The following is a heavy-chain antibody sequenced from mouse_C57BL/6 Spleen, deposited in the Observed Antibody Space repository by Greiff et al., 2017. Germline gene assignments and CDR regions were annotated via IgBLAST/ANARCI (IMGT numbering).Heavy chain of an antibody. D-gene: IGHD1-1*01. Sequence: QVQLQQPGAELVKPGASVKMSCKASGYTFTSYWITWVKQRPGQGLAWIGDIYPGSGSTNYNEKFKSKATRTVDTSSSTAYMQLSSLTSEDSAVYYCARRGYYYGSRYVEWYFDVWGTGTTVTVSS. CDR1: GYTFTSYW. CDR3: ARRGYYYGSRYVEWYFDV. J-gene: IGHJ1*03. CDR2: IYPGSGST. V-gene: IGHV1-55*01.